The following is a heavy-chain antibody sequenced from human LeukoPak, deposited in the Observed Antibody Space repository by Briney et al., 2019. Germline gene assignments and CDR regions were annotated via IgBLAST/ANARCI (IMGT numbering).Heavy chain of an antibody. J-gene: IGHJ3*02. Sequence: PSETLSLTCTVSGGAISRWCWSWLRQPAGKGLEWIGRFCTTGSTNYNPSLKSRVTMSVDTSKNQFSLNLISVTAADTAVYYCARGLRGITMIVVVPRAFDIWGQGTMVTVSS. CDR1: GGAISRWC. CDR2: FCTTGST. CDR3: ARGLRGITMIVVVPRAFDI. D-gene: IGHD3-22*01. V-gene: IGHV4-4*07.